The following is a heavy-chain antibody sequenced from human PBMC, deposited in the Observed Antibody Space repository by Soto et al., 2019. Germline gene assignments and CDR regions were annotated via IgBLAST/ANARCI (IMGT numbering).Heavy chain of an antibody. D-gene: IGHD3-16*01. V-gene: IGHV4-59*08. CDR1: KGSISPNY. Sequence: SGTPVLTCTFSKGSISPNYWGLVRQPPGKGLEWIGYIYFAGTTTYNPSLKSRVTISLDASKNRFSLRLTSVTAADTAVYYCARLGAYFQALDSWGQGTLVTVSS. CDR3: ARLGAYFQALDS. CDR2: IYFAGTT. J-gene: IGHJ4*02.